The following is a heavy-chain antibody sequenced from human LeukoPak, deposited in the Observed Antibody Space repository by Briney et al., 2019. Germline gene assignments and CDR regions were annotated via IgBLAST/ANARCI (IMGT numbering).Heavy chain of an antibody. J-gene: IGHJ4*02. Sequence: GGSLILSCAASGVTVSNNFMSWVRQAPGKGLEWVSVIYGGGSTYYADSVKGRFTISRDTSKNTLYLQMNSLRAEDTAVYYCASWPGGWYGEDSWGQGTLVTVSS. V-gene: IGHV3-53*01. D-gene: IGHD6-19*01. CDR1: GVTVSNNF. CDR2: IYGGGST. CDR3: ASWPGGWYGEDS.